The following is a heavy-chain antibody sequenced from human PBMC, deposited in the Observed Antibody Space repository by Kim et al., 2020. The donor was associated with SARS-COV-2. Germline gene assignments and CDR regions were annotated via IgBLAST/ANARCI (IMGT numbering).Heavy chain of an antibody. CDR1: GGSVNTGTYY. CDR2: IDYSGST. CDR3: ARRFSKYRLFDY. Sequence: SETLSLTCTVSGGSVNTGTYYWGWIRQPPGKGLEWIGSIDYSGSTYYNPSLKSRVTISVDTSKNQFSLKLSSVTAADTALYYCARRFSKYRLFDYWGQG. J-gene: IGHJ4*02. V-gene: IGHV4-39*01. D-gene: IGHD3-3*01.